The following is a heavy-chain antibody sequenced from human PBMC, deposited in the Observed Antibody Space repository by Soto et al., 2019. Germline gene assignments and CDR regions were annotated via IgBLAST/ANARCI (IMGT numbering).Heavy chain of an antibody. Sequence: SVKVSCKASGGTFSSYAISWVRQAPGQGLEWMGGIIPIFGTASYAQRFQGRVTITADKSTSTAYMELSSLRSEDTAVYYCARAEDIVVVPAVAWLDPWGQGPIVTVYS. CDR2: IIPIFGTA. J-gene: IGHJ5*02. V-gene: IGHV1-69*06. CDR1: GGTFSSYA. D-gene: IGHD2-2*01. CDR3: ARAEDIVVVPAVAWLDP.